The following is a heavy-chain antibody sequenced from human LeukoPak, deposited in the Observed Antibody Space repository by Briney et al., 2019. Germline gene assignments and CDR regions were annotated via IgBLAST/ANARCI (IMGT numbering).Heavy chain of an antibody. V-gene: IGHV1-46*01. Sequence: ASVKVSCKASGYTFTSYYMHWVRQAPGQGLEWMGIINPSGGRTTYAQKFQGRVTMTRDMSTSTVYMELSSLRSDDTAVYYCARNLGYCSSTSCYMVGYNWFDPWGQGTLVTVSS. CDR1: GYTFTSYY. CDR2: INPSGGRT. D-gene: IGHD2-2*01. J-gene: IGHJ5*02. CDR3: ARNLGYCSSTSCYMVGYNWFDP.